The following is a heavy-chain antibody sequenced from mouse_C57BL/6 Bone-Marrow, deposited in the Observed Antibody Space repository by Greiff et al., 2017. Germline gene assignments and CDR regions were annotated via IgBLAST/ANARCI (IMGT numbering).Heavy chain of an antibody. CDR1: GYTFTSYW. CDR2: INPSSGYT. J-gene: IGHJ3*01. CDR3: ARSYGSNYGVFAY. V-gene: IGHV1-7*01. Sequence: VQLQQSGAELAQPGASVKLSCKASGYTFTSYWMHWVKQRPGQGLEWIGYINPSSGYTKYNQKFKDKATLTADKSSSTAYMQLSSLTYEDSAVYYCARSYGSNYGVFAYWGQGTLVTVSA. D-gene: IGHD1-1*01.